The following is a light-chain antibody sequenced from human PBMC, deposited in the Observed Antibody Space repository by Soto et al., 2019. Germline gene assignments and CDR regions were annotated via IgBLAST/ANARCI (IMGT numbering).Light chain of an antibody. V-gene: IGKV4-1*01. J-gene: IGKJ1*01. CDR2: GAS. Sequence: DIVMTQSPDSLAVSLGERATINCKSSQSILYSSNNNNYLVWYQQKPGQAPRLLIYGASSRATGIPDRFSGSGSGTDFTLTISRLEPEDFAVYYCQQYGSSLWTFGQGTKVEIK. CDR3: QQYGSSLWT. CDR1: QSILYSSNNNNY.